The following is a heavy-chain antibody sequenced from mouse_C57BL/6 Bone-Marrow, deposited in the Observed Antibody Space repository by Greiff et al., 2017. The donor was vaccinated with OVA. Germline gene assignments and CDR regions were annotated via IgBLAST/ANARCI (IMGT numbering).Heavy chain of an antibody. CDR3: ARRIITTVVAGSYYAMDY. Sequence: LVESGAELARPGASVKLSCKASGYTFTSYGISWVKQRTGQGLEWIGEIYPRSGNTYYNEKFKGKATLTADKSSSTAYMQLSSLTSEDSAVYYCARRIITTVVAGSYYAMDYWGQGTSVTVSS. J-gene: IGHJ4*01. CDR2: IYPRSGNT. CDR1: GYTFTSYG. V-gene: IGHV1-81*01. D-gene: IGHD1-1*01.